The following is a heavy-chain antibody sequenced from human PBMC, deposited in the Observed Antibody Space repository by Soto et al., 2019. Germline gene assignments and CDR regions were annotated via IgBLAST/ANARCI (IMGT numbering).Heavy chain of an antibody. Sequence: EVQLVESGGGLVQPGGSLKLSCAASGYSFSGSALHWVRQASGKGLEWVARVAGKNENYVTTYAASVQGRFSLSRDDSKNSAYLLMNSLKTEDTAIYYCSKYSGGSTIPAALGQGTLVTVSS. D-gene: IGHD1-26*01. CDR1: GYSFSGSA. J-gene: IGHJ5*02. V-gene: IGHV3-73*02. CDR2: VAGKNENYVT. CDR3: SKYSGGSTIPAA.